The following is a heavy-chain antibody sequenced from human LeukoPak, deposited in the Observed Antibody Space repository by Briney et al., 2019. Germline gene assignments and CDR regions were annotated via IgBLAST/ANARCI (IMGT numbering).Heavy chain of an antibody. V-gene: IGHV3-9*01. CDR3: ALIAAAGTDYYGMDV. CDR1: GFTFDDYA. CDR2: ISWNSGSI. D-gene: IGHD6-13*01. Sequence: PGGSLRLSCAASGFTFDDYAMHWVRQAPGKGLEWVSGISWNSGSIGYADSVKGRFTISRDNAKNSLYLQMNSLRAEDTALYYCALIAAAGTDYYGMDVWGQGTTVTVSS. J-gene: IGHJ6*02.